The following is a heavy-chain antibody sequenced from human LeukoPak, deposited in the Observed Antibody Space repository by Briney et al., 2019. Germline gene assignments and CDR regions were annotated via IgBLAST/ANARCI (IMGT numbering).Heavy chain of an antibody. Sequence: ASVKVSCKASGYTFTGYYMHWVRQAPGQGLEWMGWINPNSGGTNYAQKFQGRVTMTRDTSISTAYMELSRLRSDDTAVYYCARTARPRRIGGIGLDYWGQGTLVTVSS. V-gene: IGHV1-2*02. CDR2: INPNSGGT. CDR1: GYTFTGYY. J-gene: IGHJ4*02. D-gene: IGHD2-15*01. CDR3: ARTARPRRIGGIGLDY.